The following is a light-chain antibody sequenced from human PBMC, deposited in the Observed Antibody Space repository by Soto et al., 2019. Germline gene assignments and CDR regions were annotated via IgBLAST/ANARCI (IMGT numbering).Light chain of an antibody. CDR2: SYD. V-gene: IGLV1-44*01. CDR1: SSNLGDNT. Sequence: QSVLTQPPSASGTPGQRVTISCSTSSSNLGDNTVNWYQQVPGTAPKLLIYSYDQRPSGVPDRFPGSKSGTSASLAISGLQSEDEADYYCAAWDASLDGYVFGTGTKLTVL. J-gene: IGLJ1*01. CDR3: AAWDASLDGYV.